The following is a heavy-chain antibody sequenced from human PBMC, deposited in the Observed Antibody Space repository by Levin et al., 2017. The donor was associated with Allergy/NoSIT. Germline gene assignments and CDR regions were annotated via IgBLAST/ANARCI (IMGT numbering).Heavy chain of an antibody. CDR3: ARDEGAAANSYFHF. Sequence: LSLTCAASGFTFSDYYMSWIRQAPGKGLEWVSYISSSSGYTNYADSVKGRFTISRDNAENSLYLQMHSLRDEDTAFYYCARDEGAAANSYFHFWGQGTLVTVSS. D-gene: IGHD6-13*01. CDR1: GFTFSDYY. V-gene: IGHV3-11*05. CDR2: ISSSSGYT. J-gene: IGHJ4*02.